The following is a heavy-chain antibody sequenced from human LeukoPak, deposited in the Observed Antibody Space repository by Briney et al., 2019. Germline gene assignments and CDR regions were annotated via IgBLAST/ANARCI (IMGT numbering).Heavy chain of an antibody. D-gene: IGHD6-13*01. CDR3: TRGAAGILLGT. J-gene: IGHJ5*02. Sequence: GASVKVSCKASGYTFTSYYMHWVRQAPGQGLEWMGWMNPNSGNTGYAQKFQGRVTMTRNTSISTAYMELSSLRSEDTAVYYCTRGAAGILLGTWGQGTLVTVSS. CDR2: MNPNSGNT. V-gene: IGHV1-8*02. CDR1: GYTFTSYY.